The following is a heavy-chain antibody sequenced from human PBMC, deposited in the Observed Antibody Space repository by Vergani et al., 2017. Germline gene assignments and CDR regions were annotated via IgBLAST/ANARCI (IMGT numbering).Heavy chain of an antibody. CDR2: ISGSGGST. D-gene: IGHD5-12*01. CDR3: AKSNPRNSGYDYLYYYHAMDV. Sequence: EVQLVESGGGLVQPGGSLRLSCAASGFTFNHYAMNWVRQAPGKGLEWVSGISGSGGSTYYAGSVKGRFTMSRDSSKNTLYLQMNSLSAGDTAVYYCAKSNPRNSGYDYLYYYHAMDVWGQGTTVTVSS. J-gene: IGHJ6*02. V-gene: IGHV3-23*04. CDR1: GFTFNHYA.